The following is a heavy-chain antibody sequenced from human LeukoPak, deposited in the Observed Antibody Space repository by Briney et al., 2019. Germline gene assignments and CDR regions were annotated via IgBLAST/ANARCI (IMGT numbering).Heavy chain of an antibody. Sequence: GGSLRLSCAASGFTFSSYWMSWVRQAPGKGLEWVANIKQDGSEKYYVDSVKGRFTISRDNAKNSLYLQMNSLRAEDTAVYYCARGDYDFWSGYPYFDYWGQGTLVTVSS. V-gene: IGHV3-7*01. D-gene: IGHD3-3*01. CDR2: IKQDGSEK. CDR1: GFTFSSYW. J-gene: IGHJ4*02. CDR3: ARGDYDFWSGYPYFDY.